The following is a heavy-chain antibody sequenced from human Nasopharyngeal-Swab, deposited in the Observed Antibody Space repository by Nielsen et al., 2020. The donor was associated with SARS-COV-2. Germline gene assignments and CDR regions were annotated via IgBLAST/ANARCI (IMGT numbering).Heavy chain of an antibody. CDR2: IDPSDSYT. CDR3: ARRGFEYNSSPEWDY. J-gene: IGHJ4*02. CDR1: GYSFTSYY. V-gene: IGHV5-10-1*01. Sequence: GESLKISCKGSGYSFTSYYIIWVRQMPGKGLEWMGRIDPSDSYTNYSPSFQGHVTISAGKSISTAYLQWSSLKASDTAIYYCARRGFEYNSSPEWDYWGQGTLVTVSS. D-gene: IGHD6-6*01.